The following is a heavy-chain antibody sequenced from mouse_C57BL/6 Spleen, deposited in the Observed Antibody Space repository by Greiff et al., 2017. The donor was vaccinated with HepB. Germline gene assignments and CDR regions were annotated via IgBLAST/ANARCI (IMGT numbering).Heavy chain of an antibody. CDR1: GFSLTSYG. J-gene: IGHJ4*01. CDR3: ARGPYYYGSSLYAMDY. D-gene: IGHD1-1*01. CDR2: IWSGGST. V-gene: IGHV2-2*01. Sequence: QVHVKQSGPGLVQPSQSLSITCTVSGFSLTSYGVHWVRQSPGKGLEWLGVIWSGGSTDYNAAFISRLSISKDNSKSQVFFKMNSLQADDTAIYYCARGPYYYGSSLYAMDYWGQGTSVTVSS.